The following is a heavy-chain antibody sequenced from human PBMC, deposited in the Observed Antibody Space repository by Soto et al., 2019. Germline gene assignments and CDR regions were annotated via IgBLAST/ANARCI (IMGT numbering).Heavy chain of an antibody. J-gene: IGHJ3*02. CDR1: GFIFSDYA. V-gene: IGHV3-30*03. CDR3: ARVLVDRSTSDAFDI. CDR2: ISYDGDST. Sequence: QVQLVQSGGGVVQPGRSLRLSCVASGFIFSDYAMHWVRQAPGKGLEWVAAISYDGDSTYYGDSVKGRFTISRDHSKNTQILQLNSLSTEPEAAYFCARVLVDRSTSDAFDIWGRGTMVSVSS. D-gene: IGHD3-22*01.